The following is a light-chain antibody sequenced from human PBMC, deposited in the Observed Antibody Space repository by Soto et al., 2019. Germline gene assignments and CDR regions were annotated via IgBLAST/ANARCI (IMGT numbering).Light chain of an antibody. J-gene: IGLJ1*01. Sequence: QSVLTQPPSVSGSPGQSVTISCTGTSSDIGSYNRVSWYQQPPGTAPKLMIYEVSNRPSGVPDRFSGSKSGNTASLTISGLQPEDEADYYCNSYTSGNTYVFGNGTKVTVL. CDR3: NSYTSGNTYV. CDR2: EVS. V-gene: IGLV2-18*02. CDR1: SSDIGSYNR.